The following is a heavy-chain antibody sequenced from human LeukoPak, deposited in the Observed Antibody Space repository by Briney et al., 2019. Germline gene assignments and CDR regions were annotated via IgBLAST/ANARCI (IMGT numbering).Heavy chain of an antibody. D-gene: IGHD6-13*01. CDR2: IYYRGNT. CDR3: ARPKSAAGTVHDLDAFDV. CDR1: GGSISSYY. V-gene: IGHV4-59*08. Sequence: SETLSLTCSVSGGSISSYYWSWIRQPPGKGLEWIGYIYYRGNTKYNPSPRSRVTISIDTSKNQFSLKLTSVTAADTAMYYCARPKSAAGTVHDLDAFDVWGQGTMVTVSS. J-gene: IGHJ3*01.